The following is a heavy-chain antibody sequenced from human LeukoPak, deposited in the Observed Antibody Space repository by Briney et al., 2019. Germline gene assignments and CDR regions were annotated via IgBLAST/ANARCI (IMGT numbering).Heavy chain of an antibody. V-gene: IGHV4-59*13. CDR2: ISNTGST. D-gene: IGHD4/OR15-4a*01. Sequence: SETLSLTCTVSGGSITASYWTWVRQPPGKGLDFIGYISNTGSTKYNPSLKSRVTISVDTAKNLLSLNPTSVTEADTAVYYCARDKHLGVSSGAKYYPYYFDSWGRGIQVTVSS. CDR3: ARDKHLGVSSGAKYYPYYFDS. J-gene: IGHJ4*02. CDR1: GGSITASY.